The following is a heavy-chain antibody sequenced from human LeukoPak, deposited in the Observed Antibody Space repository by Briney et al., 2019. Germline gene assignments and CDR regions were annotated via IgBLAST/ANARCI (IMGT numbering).Heavy chain of an antibody. D-gene: IGHD6-13*01. J-gene: IGHJ5*02. CDR1: GYSFTSYW. Sequence: GESLKISCKGSGYSFTSYWIVWVRQMPGKGLEWMGIIYPGDSDTRYSPSFQGQVTISADKSISTAYLQWSSLKALDTAMYYCARRVAAAGTEWFDPWGQGTLVTVSS. CDR2: IYPGDSDT. V-gene: IGHV5-51*01. CDR3: ARRVAAAGTEWFDP.